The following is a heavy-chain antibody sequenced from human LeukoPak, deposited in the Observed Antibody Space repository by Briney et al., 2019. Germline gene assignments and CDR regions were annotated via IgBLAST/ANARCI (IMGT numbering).Heavy chain of an antibody. Sequence: GGSLRLSCAASGFTFTSYEMNWVRQAPGKGLEWISYISSSSSYTNYADSVKGRFTISRDNAKTSLYLQMNNLRAEDTAVYYCARVVAVTSYYFDYWGQGTLVTVSS. CDR3: ARVVAVTSYYFDY. V-gene: IGHV3-21*05. D-gene: IGHD2-21*02. J-gene: IGHJ4*02. CDR2: ISSSSSYT. CDR1: GFTFTSYE.